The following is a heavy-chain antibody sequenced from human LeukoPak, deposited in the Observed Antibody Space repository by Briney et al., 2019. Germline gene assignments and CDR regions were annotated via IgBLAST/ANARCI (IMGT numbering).Heavy chain of an antibody. V-gene: IGHV3-30-3*01. CDR3: ARDPQTTPNIAVADNWFDP. D-gene: IGHD6-19*01. Sequence: GGSLRLSCAASGFIFSGHVMHWVRQAPGKGLEWVSLISYDGSNKDYADSVKGRFTISRDNSKNTLYLQMNGLRAEDTAVYYCARDPQTTPNIAVADNWFDPWGQGTLVTVSS. CDR2: ISYDGSNK. CDR1: GFIFSGHV. J-gene: IGHJ5*02.